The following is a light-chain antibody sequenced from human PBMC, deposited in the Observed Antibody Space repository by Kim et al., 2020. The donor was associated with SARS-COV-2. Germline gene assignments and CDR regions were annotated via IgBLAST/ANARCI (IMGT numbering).Light chain of an antibody. Sequence: SASVGDRVTITCRASESIGSWLAWYQQTPGEAPSLLIYSTSNLHSGVPSRFSGSGYGTDFTLTVSSLQPEDSAVYYCQQLNAFPLTFGGGTKLEI. CDR2: STS. CDR1: ESIGSW. J-gene: IGKJ4*01. V-gene: IGKV1-12*01. CDR3: QQLNAFPLT.